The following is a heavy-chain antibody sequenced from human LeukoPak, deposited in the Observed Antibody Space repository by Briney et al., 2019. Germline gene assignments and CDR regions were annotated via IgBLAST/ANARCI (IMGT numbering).Heavy chain of an antibody. J-gene: IGHJ4*02. D-gene: IGHD2-15*01. CDR2: INSDGSIT. CDR1: GFAFSNYW. CDR3: ARAAAVSAIPSD. Sequence: GGSLRLSCAAAGFAFSNYWMHWVRQAPGKGLIWVSRINSDGSITGYADSVKGRFTISRDNAKNTLYLQMNSLRAEDTGVYYCARAAAVSAIPSDWGQGALVIISS. V-gene: IGHV3-74*01.